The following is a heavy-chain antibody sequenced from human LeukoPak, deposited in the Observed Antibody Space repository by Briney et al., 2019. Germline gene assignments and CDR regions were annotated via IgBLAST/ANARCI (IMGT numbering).Heavy chain of an antibody. V-gene: IGHV3-48*03. J-gene: IGHJ6*03. Sequence: PGGSLRLSCAASGFRFSSYEMNWVRQAPGKGLEWVSHISSSGSIIFYADFVKGRFTVSRDNAKNSLYLQMNSLRAEDTSVYYCAGRLSSDYYYMDVWGKGTTVTVSS. CDR2: ISSSGSII. CDR3: AGRLSSDYYYMDV. CDR1: GFRFSSYE.